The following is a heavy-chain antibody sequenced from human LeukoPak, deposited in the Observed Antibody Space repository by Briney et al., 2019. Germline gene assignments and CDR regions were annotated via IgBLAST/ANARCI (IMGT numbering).Heavy chain of an antibody. J-gene: IGHJ4*02. V-gene: IGHV3-11*04. CDR2: ISSSDSKV. D-gene: IGHD6-6*01. Sequence: GGSLRLSCTASGFTFSDYHMSWIRQAPGKGLEWVSYISSSDSKVYYADSVKGRFTISRDNAKNSLYLQMNSLRAEDTAVYYCASSYSSSRFDYWGQGTLVTVSS. CDR1: GFTFSDYH. CDR3: ASSYSSSRFDY.